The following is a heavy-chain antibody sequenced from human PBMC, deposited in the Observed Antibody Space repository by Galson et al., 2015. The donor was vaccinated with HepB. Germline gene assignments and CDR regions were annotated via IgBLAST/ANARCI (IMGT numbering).Heavy chain of an antibody. CDR3: ARDGEMATIGDY. V-gene: IGHV1-3*01. CDR2: INAGNDNT. D-gene: IGHD5-24*01. Sequence: SVKVSCKASGYTFTSYAMHWVRQAPGQRLEWMGWINAGNDNTKYSQKFQGRVTITRDTSASTVYMELSSLRSEDTAIYYCARDGEMATIGDYWGQGTLVTVSS. J-gene: IGHJ4*02. CDR1: GYTFTSYA.